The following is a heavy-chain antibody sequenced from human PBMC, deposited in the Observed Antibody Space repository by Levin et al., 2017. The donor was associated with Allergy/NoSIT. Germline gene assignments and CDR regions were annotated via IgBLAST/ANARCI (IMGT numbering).Heavy chain of an antibody. J-gene: IGHJ4*02. D-gene: IGHD2-15*01. Sequence: PGGSLRLSCTASGFTFSRSGMHWVRQAPGKGLEWVAYIAYDGSTTYSADSVKDRFTIARDNRRNTLYLHMSSLRPQDTALYYCAKESTRVRDFDSWGQGALVSVSS. CDR2: IAYDGSTT. V-gene: IGHV3-30*18. CDR3: AKESTRVRDFDS. CDR1: GFTFSRSG.